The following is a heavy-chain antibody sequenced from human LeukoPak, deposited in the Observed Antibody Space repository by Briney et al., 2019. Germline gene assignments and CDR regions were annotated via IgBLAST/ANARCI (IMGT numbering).Heavy chain of an antibody. CDR2: ISWNSGSI. D-gene: IGHD6-19*01. CDR1: GFTFDDYA. V-gene: IGHV3-9*01. J-gene: IGHJ4*02. Sequence: GGSLRLSCAASGFTFDDYAMHWVRQAPGKGLEWVSGISWNSGSIGYADPVKGRFTISRDNAKNSLYLQMNSLRAEDTALYYCAKARRGGWYQSPFDYWGQGTLVTVSS. CDR3: AKARRGGWYQSPFDY.